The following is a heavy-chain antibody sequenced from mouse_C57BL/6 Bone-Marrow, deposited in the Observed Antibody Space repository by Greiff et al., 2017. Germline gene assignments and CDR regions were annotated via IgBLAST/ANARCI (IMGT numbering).Heavy chain of an antibody. CDR2: IYPGDGDT. CDR1: GYAFSSSW. CDR3: ARSRVTIDY. Sequence: VHLVESGPELVKPGASVKISCKASGYAFSSSWMNWVKQRPGKGLEWIGRIYPGDGDTNYNGKFKGKATLTADKSSSTAYMQLSSLTSEDSAVYFCARSRVTIDYWGQGTTLTVSS. V-gene: IGHV1-82*01. J-gene: IGHJ2*01. D-gene: IGHD2-2*01.